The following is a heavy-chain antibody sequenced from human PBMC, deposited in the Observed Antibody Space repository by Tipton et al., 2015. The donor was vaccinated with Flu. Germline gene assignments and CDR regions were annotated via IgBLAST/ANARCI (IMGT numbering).Heavy chain of an antibody. CDR3: ARDLWQQLDYNWFDP. CDR2: IYTSGST. V-gene: IGHV4-4*07. CDR1: GGSISSYY. D-gene: IGHD6-13*01. J-gene: IGHJ5*02. Sequence: TLSLTCTVSGGSISSYYWSWIRQPAGKGLEWIGRIYTSGSTNYNPSLKSRVTMSVDTSKSQFSLKLSSVTAADTAVYYCARDLWQQLDYNWFDPWGQGTLVTVSS.